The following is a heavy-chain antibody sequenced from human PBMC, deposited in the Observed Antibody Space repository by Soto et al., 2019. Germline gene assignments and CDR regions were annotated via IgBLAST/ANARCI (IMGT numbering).Heavy chain of an antibody. Sequence: EVQLVESGGGLVRPGGSLRLSCAASGFTVTNLYMTWVRQAPGKGLEWVSVISSGGSTYYADSVKGRFTISRDNSKNTLYLEMNSLRAGDTAVYYCAGDTVGWAYEFCHGGQGTLVTVSS. CDR3: AGDTVGWAYEFCH. CDR1: GFTVTNLY. D-gene: IGHD3-3*01. V-gene: IGHV3-66*01. J-gene: IGHJ4*02. CDR2: ISSGGST.